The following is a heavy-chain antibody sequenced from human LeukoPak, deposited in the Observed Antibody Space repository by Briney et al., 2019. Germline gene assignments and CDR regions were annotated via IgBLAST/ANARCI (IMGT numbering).Heavy chain of an antibody. CDR1: GFTFSSYG. J-gene: IGHJ4*02. CDR3: AKATGNLGN. Sequence: GGSLRLSCAASGFTFSSYGMSWVRQAPGKGLEWVSFIYSDNTHYSDSVKGRFTISRDNSKNTLYLQMNSLTAEDMAIYYCAKATGNLGNWGQGTLVTVSS. V-gene: IGHV3-23*03. CDR2: IYSDNT. D-gene: IGHD1-1*01.